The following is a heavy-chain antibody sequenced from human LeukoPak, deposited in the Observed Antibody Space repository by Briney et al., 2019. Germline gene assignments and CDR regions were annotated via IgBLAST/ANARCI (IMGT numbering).Heavy chain of an antibody. J-gene: IGHJ6*02. V-gene: IGHV4-34*01. D-gene: IGHD2-2*01. CDR2: INHSGST. CDR3: ARGPGIVVVPAAISGMDV. CDR1: GGSLSGYY. Sequence: NPSETLSLTCAVYGGSLSGYYWSWIRQPPGKGLEWIGEINHSGSTNYNPSLKSRVTISVDTSRNQFSLKLSSVTAADTAVYYCARGPGIVVVPAAISGMDVWGQGTTVTVSS.